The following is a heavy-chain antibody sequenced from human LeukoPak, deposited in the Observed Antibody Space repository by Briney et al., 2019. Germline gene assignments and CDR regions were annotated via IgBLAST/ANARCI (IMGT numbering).Heavy chain of an antibody. V-gene: IGHV3-30*02. Sequence: GGSLRLSCAASGFTFSSYGMHWVRQAPGKGLEWVAFIRYDGSNKYYADSVKGRFTISGDNSKNTLYLQMNSLRAEDTAVYYCAKSLSLTVRGVPLADSWGQGTLVTVSS. J-gene: IGHJ4*02. CDR2: IRYDGSNK. CDR1: GFTFSSYG. D-gene: IGHD3-10*01. CDR3: AKSLSLTVRGVPLADS.